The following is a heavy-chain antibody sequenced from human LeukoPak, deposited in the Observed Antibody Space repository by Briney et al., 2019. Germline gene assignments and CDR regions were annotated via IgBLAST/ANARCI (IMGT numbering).Heavy chain of an antibody. J-gene: IGHJ4*02. CDR3: ARDSGLGPTWHPFDH. Sequence: ASVTVSDTASGYNFTDYYIHWVRQAPGQGLEWMGWINPKSGGTNYAQKFRGRVTMTRDTSISTAYMELSGLRSDDTAVYYCARDSGLGPTWHPFDHWGQGTPVTVSS. D-gene: IGHD1-26*01. CDR1: GYNFTDYY. CDR2: INPKSGGT. V-gene: IGHV1-2*02.